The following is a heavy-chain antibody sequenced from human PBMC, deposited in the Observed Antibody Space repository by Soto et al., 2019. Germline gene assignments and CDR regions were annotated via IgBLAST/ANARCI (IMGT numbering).Heavy chain of an antibody. CDR2: MNPNSGNA. J-gene: IGHJ4*02. D-gene: IGHD3-10*01. CDR3: ARMWVGTMVIDS. CDR1: GYTFISYD. V-gene: IGHV1-8*01. Sequence: QVQLVQSGTEVKEPGASVKVSCKASGYTFISYDINWVRQASGQGLEWMGWMNPNSGNAGYVQKFQGRVTKTRNTSISTAYMELSSLRSEDTAIYYCARMWVGTMVIDSWGQGTLVTVSS.